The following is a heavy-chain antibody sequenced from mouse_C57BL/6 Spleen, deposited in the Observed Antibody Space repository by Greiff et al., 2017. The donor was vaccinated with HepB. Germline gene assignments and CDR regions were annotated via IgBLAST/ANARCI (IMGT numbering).Heavy chain of an antibody. CDR2: IDPENGDT. CDR1: GFNIKDDY. V-gene: IGHV14-4*01. Sequence: VQLQQSGAELVRPGASVKLSCTASGFNIKDDYMHWVKQRPEQGLEWIGWIDPENGDTEYASKFQGKATITADTSSNTAYLQLSSLTSEDTAVYYCTTLLDGYYGDYWGQGTTLTVSS. J-gene: IGHJ2*01. CDR3: TTLLDGYYGDY. D-gene: IGHD2-3*01.